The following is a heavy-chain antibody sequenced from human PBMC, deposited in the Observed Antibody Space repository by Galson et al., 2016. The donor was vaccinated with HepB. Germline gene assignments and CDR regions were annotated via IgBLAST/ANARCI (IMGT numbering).Heavy chain of an antibody. D-gene: IGHD3-3*01. CDR2: ISYDAQNT. V-gene: IGHV3-30*04. CDR3: VRENWSGVNIGEYFFGMDV. CDR1: GFSFDTYA. Sequence: SLRLSCAASGFSFDTYAMHWVRQAPGKGLQWVAVISYDAQNTYYPDSVKGRFTISRDNSKNTLSLQMYSLRAEDTAVYYCVRENWSGVNIGEYFFGMDVWGQGTTVTVSS. J-gene: IGHJ6*02.